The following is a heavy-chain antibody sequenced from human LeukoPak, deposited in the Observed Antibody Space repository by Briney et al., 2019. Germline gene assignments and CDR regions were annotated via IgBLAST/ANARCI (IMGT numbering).Heavy chain of an antibody. D-gene: IGHD5-12*01. V-gene: IGHV3-21*01. CDR1: GFTLSSYS. J-gene: IGHJ4*02. CDR2: ISSSSSYI. Sequence: GGSLRLSCAAAGFTLSSYSMNWVRQAPGKGLEWVSSISSSSSYIYYADSVKGRFTISRDNAKNSLYLQMNSLRAEDTAVYYCARRSPSGYEYFDYWGQGTLVTVSS. CDR3: ARRSPSGYEYFDY.